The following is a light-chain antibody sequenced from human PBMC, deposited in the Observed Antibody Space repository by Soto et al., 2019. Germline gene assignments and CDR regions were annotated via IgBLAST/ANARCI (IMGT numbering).Light chain of an antibody. CDR1: NNDFGAYDF. J-gene: IGLJ1*01. CDR2: EVS. CDR3: SSYTSSSTRG. Sequence: QSVLTQPASVSGSPGQSITISCTGTNNDFGAYDFVSWYQQHPDKAPKLMIYEVSNRPSGVSNRFSGSKSVNTATLTISGLQAEDEADYYCSSYTSSSTRGFGTGTKVTVL. V-gene: IGLV2-14*03.